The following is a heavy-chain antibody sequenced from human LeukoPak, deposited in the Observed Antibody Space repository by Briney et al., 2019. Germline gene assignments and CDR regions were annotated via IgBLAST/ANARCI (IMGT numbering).Heavy chain of an antibody. V-gene: IGHV3-9*01. CDR2: VSWNSDHI. CDR1: GFMFHDYV. Sequence: GGSLRLSCVGSGFMFHDYVMHWVRQLPGKGLEWVSGVSWNSDHIGYADSVKGRFTISRDNDRNTLHLEMNNLRVEDTAFYFCTRSPSFTLGGGYLDSWGQGSLVTVSS. D-gene: IGHD3-22*01. J-gene: IGHJ5*01. CDR3: TRSPSFTLGGGYLDS.